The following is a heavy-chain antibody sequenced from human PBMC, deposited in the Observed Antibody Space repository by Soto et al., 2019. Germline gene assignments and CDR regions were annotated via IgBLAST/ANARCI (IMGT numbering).Heavy chain of an antibody. CDR2: MNPSGDGT. J-gene: IGHJ4*02. V-gene: IGHV1-46*01. CDR3: ARDWELGY. CDR1: GDAFSNDY. D-gene: IGHD1-7*01. Sequence: ASGKGSLWAAGDAFSNDYMHRVRQAPGQGLERMGTMNPSGDGTTYAQKFQGRFTMTRDTSTSTVYMELSSLTSEDTAVYYCARDWELGYWGQGTLVTGLL.